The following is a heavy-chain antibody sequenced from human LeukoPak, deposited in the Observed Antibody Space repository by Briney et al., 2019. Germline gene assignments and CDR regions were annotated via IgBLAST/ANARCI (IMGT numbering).Heavy chain of an antibody. J-gene: IGHJ4*02. D-gene: IGHD1-7*01. CDR1: GGTFSSYA. V-gene: IGHV1-69*04. Sequence: SVKVSCKASGGTFSSYAISWVRQPPGQGLEWMGRIIPILGIANYAQKFQGRVTITADKSTSTAYMELSSLRSEDTAVYYCASTSRANWNYAGYWGQGTLVTVSS. CDR3: ASTSRANWNYAGY. CDR2: IIPILGIA.